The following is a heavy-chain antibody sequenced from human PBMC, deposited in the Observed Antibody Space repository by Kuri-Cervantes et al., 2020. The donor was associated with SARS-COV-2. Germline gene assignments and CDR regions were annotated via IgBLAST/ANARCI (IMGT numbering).Heavy chain of an antibody. J-gene: IGHJ6*03. D-gene: IGHD3-22*01. CDR2: IIPIFGTA. Sequence: PSVKVSCKASGGTFSSYAISWVRQAPGQGLEWMGGIIPIFGTANYAQKFQGRVTITADESTSTAYMEMSSLRSEDTAVYYCALGYWGSGYRRYYYYMDVWGKGTTVTVSS. CDR1: GGTFSSYA. V-gene: IGHV1-69*13. CDR3: ALGYWGSGYRRYYYYMDV.